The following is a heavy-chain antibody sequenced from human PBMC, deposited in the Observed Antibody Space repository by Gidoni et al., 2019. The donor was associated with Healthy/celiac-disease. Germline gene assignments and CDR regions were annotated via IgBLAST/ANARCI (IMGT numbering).Heavy chain of an antibody. CDR2: ISGSGGST. CDR1: GFTFSSYA. V-gene: IGHV3-23*01. D-gene: IGHD6-19*01. Sequence: EVQLLESGGGLVQPGGSLRLSCAASGFTFSSYAMSWVRQAPGKGLEWVSAISGSGGSTYYADSVKGRFTIARDNSKNTLYLQMNSLRAEDTAVYYCAKYSSGWYAVDYWGQGTLVTVSS. CDR3: AKYSSGWYAVDY. J-gene: IGHJ4*02.